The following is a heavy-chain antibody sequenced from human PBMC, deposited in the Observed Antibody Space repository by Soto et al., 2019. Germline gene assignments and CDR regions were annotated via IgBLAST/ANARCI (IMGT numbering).Heavy chain of an antibody. D-gene: IGHD2-2*03. Sequence: GGSPRLSCASSRFTFNDYYMSWIRQAPGKGLEWVSYISSSSSYTHYADSVKGRFTISRDNAKNSLYLQMNSLRAEDTAVYYCARAKMDIVVVGDAFDIWGQGTMVTVSS. CDR1: RFTFNDYY. V-gene: IGHV3-11*06. CDR3: ARAKMDIVVVGDAFDI. CDR2: ISSSSSYT. J-gene: IGHJ3*02.